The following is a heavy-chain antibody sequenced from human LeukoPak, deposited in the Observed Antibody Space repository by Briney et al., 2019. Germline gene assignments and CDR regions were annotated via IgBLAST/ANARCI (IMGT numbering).Heavy chain of an antibody. D-gene: IGHD6-6*01. CDR2: INPNSDGT. V-gene: IGHV1-2*02. J-gene: IGHJ4*02. CDR1: GYTFTGYY. Sequence: GASVKDSCKASGYTFTGYYMHWVRQAPGQGLEWMGWINPNSDGTNYAQKFQGRATMTRDTSISTAYMELSRLRSDDTAVYYCARSAAARRPNFDYWGQGTLVTVSS. CDR3: ARSAAARRPNFDY.